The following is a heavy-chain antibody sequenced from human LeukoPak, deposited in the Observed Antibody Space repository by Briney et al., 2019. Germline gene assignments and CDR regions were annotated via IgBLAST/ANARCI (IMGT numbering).Heavy chain of an antibody. D-gene: IGHD2-2*01. Sequence: GSLRLSCAASGFTFSSYAMSWVRQPPGKGLEWIGEINHSGSTNYNPSLKSRVTISVDTSKNQFSLKLSSVTAADTAVYYCARALSPYYYYYGMDVWGQGTTVTVSS. J-gene: IGHJ6*02. CDR1: GFTFSSYA. V-gene: IGHV4-34*01. CDR3: ARALSPYYYYYGMDV. CDR2: INHSGST.